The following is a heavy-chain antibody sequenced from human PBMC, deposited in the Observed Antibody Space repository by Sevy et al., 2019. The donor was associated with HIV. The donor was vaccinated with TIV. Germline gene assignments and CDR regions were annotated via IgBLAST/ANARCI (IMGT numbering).Heavy chain of an antibody. J-gene: IGHJ3*01. Sequence: GESRKISCQASGYSFTAHWIGWVRQMPGKGVEWVGILFPGNSDVRSFQGQVTVSVDRSTNTAYLQWGSLTASDSAIYYCARGGHLSLDAFDVWGLGTMVTVSS. CDR1: GYSFTAHW. V-gene: IGHV5-51*01. CDR3: ARGGHLSLDAFDV. D-gene: IGHD2-15*01. CDR2: LFPGNSDV.